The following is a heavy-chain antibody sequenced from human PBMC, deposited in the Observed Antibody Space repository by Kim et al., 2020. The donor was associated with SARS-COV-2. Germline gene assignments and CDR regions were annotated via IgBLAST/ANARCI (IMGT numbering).Heavy chain of an antibody. J-gene: IGHJ4*02. CDR3: ARGRVDSSGYYYNY. CDR1: GYTFTSYD. Sequence: ASVKVSCKASGYTFTSYDINWVRQATGQGLEWMGWMNPNSGNTGYAQKFQGRVTMTRNTSISTAYMELSSLRSEDTAVYYCARGRVDSSGYYYNYWGQGTLVTVSS. V-gene: IGHV1-8*01. D-gene: IGHD3-22*01. CDR2: MNPNSGNT.